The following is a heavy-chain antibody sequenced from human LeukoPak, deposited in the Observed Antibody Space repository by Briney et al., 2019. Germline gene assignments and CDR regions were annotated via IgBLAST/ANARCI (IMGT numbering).Heavy chain of an antibody. V-gene: IGHV4-61*02. CDR3: ARYCSGSSCYSWGYYFDY. CDR1: GGSISSGSYY. Sequence: SQTLSLTCTVSGGSISSGSYYWNWIRQPAGKGLEWIGRIDSSGSTNYNPSLKSRVTMSVATSKNQFSLKLSSVTAADTAMYCCARYCSGSSCYSWGYYFDYWGQGTLVTVSS. D-gene: IGHD2-15*01. CDR2: IDSSGST. J-gene: IGHJ4*02.